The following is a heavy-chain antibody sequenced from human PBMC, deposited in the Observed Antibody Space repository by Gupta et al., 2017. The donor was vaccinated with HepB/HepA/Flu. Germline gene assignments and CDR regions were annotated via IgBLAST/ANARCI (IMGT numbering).Heavy chain of an antibody. Sequence: QVQLVASGGCLVNPGGSLRLSCAAAGFTFTDYYMSWIRQAPGKGLEWVSYINGVGTPAFYADSVKGRFTISRDNVKESVYLQMDSLRAEDTAMYYWVRSGPTDYWGQGTLVTVSS. V-gene: IGHV3-11*04. J-gene: IGHJ4*02. CDR3: VRSGPTDY. CDR2: INGVGTPA. CDR1: GFTFTDYY.